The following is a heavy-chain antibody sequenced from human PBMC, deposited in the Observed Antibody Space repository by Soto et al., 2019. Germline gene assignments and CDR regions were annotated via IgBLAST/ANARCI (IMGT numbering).Heavy chain of an antibody. J-gene: IGHJ6*02. CDR3: AREDSYGWSGESLDV. CDR2: LDQSGGT. D-gene: IGHD6-19*01. V-gene: IGHV4-34*01. CDR1: GDSLRGQS. Sequence: QVQLQQWGAGLLKASETLSLTCAVVGDSLRGQSWNWIRQSPGKGLEWLGELDQSGGTNYNPSLKSRAIISDDTSKNQFSLTLTSVTAADTAVYYCAREDSYGWSGESLDVWGQGTTVTVSS.